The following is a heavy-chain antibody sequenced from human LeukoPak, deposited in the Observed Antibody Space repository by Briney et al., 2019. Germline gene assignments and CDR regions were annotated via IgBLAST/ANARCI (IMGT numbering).Heavy chain of an antibody. D-gene: IGHD3-3*01. CDR1: GYTFTRYG. V-gene: IGHV1-18*01. Sequence: GASVKVSCKASGYTFTRYGISWVGPAPGQRREWMGWISAYNGNTNYAQKLQGRATMTTDTSTSKAYMELRRLRSDDTGVYYCARYYDFWSGYYRENYYYYYKDVWGKGTTVTVSS. CDR2: ISAYNGNT. J-gene: IGHJ6*03. CDR3: ARYYDFWSGYYRENYYYYYKDV.